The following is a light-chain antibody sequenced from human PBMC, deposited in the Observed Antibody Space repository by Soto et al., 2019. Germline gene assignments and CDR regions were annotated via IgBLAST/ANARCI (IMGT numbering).Light chain of an antibody. CDR3: CSYAGSTAV. CDR1: SSDVGSYNL. Sequence: QSVLAQRASVSGSPGQSITISCTGTSSDVGSYNLVSWYQQHPGKAPKLMIYEGSKRPSGVSNRFSGSKSGNTASLTISGLQAEDEADYYCCSYAGSTAVFGTGTQLTVL. J-gene: IGLJ1*01. CDR2: EGS. V-gene: IGLV2-23*01.